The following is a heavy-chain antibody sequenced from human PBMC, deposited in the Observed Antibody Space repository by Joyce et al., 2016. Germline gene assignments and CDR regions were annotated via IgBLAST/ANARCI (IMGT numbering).Heavy chain of an antibody. CDR2: IGPMSATT. CDR3: ARGRGDDFWSGYYGSIDY. CDR1: GDIFNAYG. Sequence: QVQLEQSGAEVKKPGSSVKVSCKTSGDIFNAYGINWVRQAPGQGLEWLGGIGPMSATTDYAQKFRGRLTISAHEPTSTVYMELSSLRSDDTGTYYCARGRGDDFWSGYYGSIDYWGQGTLVSVSS. V-gene: IGHV1-69*01. D-gene: IGHD3-3*01. J-gene: IGHJ4*02.